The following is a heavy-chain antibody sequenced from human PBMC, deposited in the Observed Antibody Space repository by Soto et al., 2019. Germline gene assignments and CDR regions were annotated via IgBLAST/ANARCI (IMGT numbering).Heavy chain of an antibody. Sequence: EVQLLESGGGLVQPGGSLRLSCAASGFSFSRHAMSWVRQAPGKGLEWVSTISSGGTTYYADSVKGRFTISRDNSKNTQSLQMNSLGAEDTAVYYCAKLGYCSGGTCYLDYYSRVDVWGQGTTVTVSS. D-gene: IGHD2-15*01. J-gene: IGHJ6*02. CDR1: GFSFSRHA. V-gene: IGHV3-23*01. CDR2: ISSGGTT. CDR3: AKLGYCSGGTCYLDYYSRVDV.